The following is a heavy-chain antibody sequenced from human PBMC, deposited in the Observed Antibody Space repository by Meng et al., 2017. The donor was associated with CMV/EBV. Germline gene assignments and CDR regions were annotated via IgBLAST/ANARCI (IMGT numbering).Heavy chain of an antibody. CDR3: AAPAAAGPGWFDP. CDR1: GGSISSSSYY. J-gene: IGHJ5*02. V-gene: IGHV4-39*07. D-gene: IGHD6-13*01. Sequence: QWPESGPGLVKPSVTLSLTFLVAGGSISSSSYYWGWIRQPPGKGLEWIGSIYYSGSTYYNPSLKSRVTISVDTSKNQFSLKLSSVTAADTAVYYCAAPAAAGPGWFDPWGQGTLVTVSS. CDR2: IYYSGST.